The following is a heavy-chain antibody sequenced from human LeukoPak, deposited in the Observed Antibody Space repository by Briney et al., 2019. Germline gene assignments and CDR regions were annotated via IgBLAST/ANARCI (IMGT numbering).Heavy chain of an antibody. D-gene: IGHD3-10*02. CDR2: INPDGSTT. V-gene: IGHV3-74*01. J-gene: IGHJ6*04. Sequence: PGGSLRLSCVASGFAFRNYWMHWVRQGPGKGLVWLSRINPDGSTTTYADSVKGRFTISRDNAKNSLYLQMNSLRAEDTAVYYCAELGITMIGGVWGKGTTVTISS. CDR1: GFAFRNYW. CDR3: AELGITMIGGV.